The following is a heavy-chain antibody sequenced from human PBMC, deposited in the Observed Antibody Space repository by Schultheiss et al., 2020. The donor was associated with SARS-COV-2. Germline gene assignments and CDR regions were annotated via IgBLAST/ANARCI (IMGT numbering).Heavy chain of an antibody. V-gene: IGHV3-30*18. CDR1: GFSVSSSY. J-gene: IGHJ4*02. Sequence: GGSLRLSCAASGFSVSSSYMIWVRQAPGKGLEWVAVISYDGSNKYYADSVKGRFTISRDNSKNTLYLQMNSLRAEDTAVYYCAKDTEDYWGQGTLVTVSS. CDR2: ISYDGSNK. D-gene: IGHD1-14*01. CDR3: AKDTEDY.